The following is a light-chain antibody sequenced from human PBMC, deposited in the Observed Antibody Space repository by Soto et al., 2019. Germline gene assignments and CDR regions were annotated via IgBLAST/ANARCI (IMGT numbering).Light chain of an antibody. J-gene: IGLJ2*01. CDR2: EVS. CDR1: SSDVGSYNR. V-gene: IGLV2-18*02. CDR3: SSYTSSSTPVV. Sequence: QSVLTQPPSVSGSPGQSVTISCTGTSSDVGSYNRVSWYQQPPGTAPKLMTYEVSNRPSGVPDRFSGSKSCNTASLTISGLQAEDEADYSCSSYTSSSTPVVFGGGTKLTVL.